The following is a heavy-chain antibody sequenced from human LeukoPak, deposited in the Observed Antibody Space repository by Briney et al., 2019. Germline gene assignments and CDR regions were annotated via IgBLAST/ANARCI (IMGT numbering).Heavy chain of an antibody. V-gene: IGHV4-4*02. CDR1: GGSISSSNW. CDR2: IYHSGST. CDR3: ARGYYYDSSGYYY. Sequence: SGTLSLTCAVSGGSISSSNWWSWVRQPPGKGLEWIGEIYHSGSTDYNPSLKSRVTISVDKSKNQFSLKLSSVTAADTAVYYCARGYYYDSSGYYYWGQGTLVTVSS. J-gene: IGHJ4*02. D-gene: IGHD3-22*01.